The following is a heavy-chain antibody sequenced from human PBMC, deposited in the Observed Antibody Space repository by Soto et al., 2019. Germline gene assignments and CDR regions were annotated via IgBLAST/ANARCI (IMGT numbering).Heavy chain of an antibody. CDR2: ISYDGSNK. CDR3: GRGKRDLRFFGSSYYFDY. V-gene: IGHV3-30-3*01. Sequence: QVQLVESGGGVVQPGRSLRLSCAASGFTFSSCAMHWVRQAPGKGLEWVALISYDGSNKYYADSVKGRFTISRDNSKNTLALKMNSLRDEATGVYFCGRGKRDLRFFGSSYYFDYGGQGTLVTVSS. CDR1: GFTFSSCA. J-gene: IGHJ4*02. D-gene: IGHD3-3*01.